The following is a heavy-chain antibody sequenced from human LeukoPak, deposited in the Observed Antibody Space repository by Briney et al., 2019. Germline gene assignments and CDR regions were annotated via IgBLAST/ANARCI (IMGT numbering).Heavy chain of an antibody. CDR2: FDPEDGET. CDR1: GYTLTELS. CDR3: ATDPRTRGSYSRGG. V-gene: IGHV1-24*01. Sequence: ASVKVSCKVSGYTLTELSMHWVRQAPGTGLEWMGGFDPEDGETIYAQKFQGRVTMTEDTSTDTAYMELSSLRSEDTAVYYCATDPRTRGSYSRGGWGQGTLVTVSS. J-gene: IGHJ4*02. D-gene: IGHD1-26*01.